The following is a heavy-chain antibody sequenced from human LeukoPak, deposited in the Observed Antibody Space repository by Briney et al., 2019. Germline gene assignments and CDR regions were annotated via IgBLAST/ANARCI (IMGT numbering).Heavy chain of an antibody. CDR3: AIDPNWGTHY. V-gene: IGHV3-23*01. Sequence: GGSLRLSCAASGFTFSTYTMYWVRHPPGKRLEWVSIIGSSGGGIHYADSVKGRFTISRDNSKNALYLQMNSLRVEDTAVYYCAIDPNWGTHYWGQGVLVTVSS. D-gene: IGHD7-27*01. CDR1: GFTFSTYT. J-gene: IGHJ4*02. CDR2: IGSSGGGI.